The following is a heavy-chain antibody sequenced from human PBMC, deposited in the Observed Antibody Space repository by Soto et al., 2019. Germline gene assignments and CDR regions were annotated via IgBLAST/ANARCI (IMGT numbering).Heavy chain of an antibody. J-gene: IGHJ4*02. D-gene: IGHD6-19*01. Sequence: GESLKISCHASGYNFRHYYIAWVRQKPGRGLEWVGLIYPGDSDVRYSPSVQGQVTISVDRSTDTAFLQWNSLKASDSATYYCAKQRKVPTAVGQMSFDAWGQGTLVTVSS. CDR3: AKQRKVPTAVGQMSFDA. CDR1: GYNFRHYY. V-gene: IGHV5-51*01. CDR2: IYPGDSDV.